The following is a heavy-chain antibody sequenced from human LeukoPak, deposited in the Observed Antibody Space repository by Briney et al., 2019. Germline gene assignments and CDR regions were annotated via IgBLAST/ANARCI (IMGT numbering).Heavy chain of an antibody. Sequence: ASVQVSCKSSGYTHTRYYMHWVRQPPGQGLEWMGWINPNSCGTNYAQKFQGRVTKTRDTSISTAYMELSRLRSDDTAVYYCARGPDIYYYFWRGYCSPDDAFDFWGQGTMVTVSS. D-gene: IGHD3-3*01. V-gene: IGHV1-2*02. CDR1: GYTHTRYY. CDR2: INPNSCGT. J-gene: IGHJ3*01. CDR3: ARGPDIYYYFWRGYCSPDDAFDF.